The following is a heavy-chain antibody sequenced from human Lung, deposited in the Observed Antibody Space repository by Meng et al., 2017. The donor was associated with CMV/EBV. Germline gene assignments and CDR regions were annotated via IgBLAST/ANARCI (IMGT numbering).Heavy chain of an antibody. CDR2: IKTDGGEK. D-gene: IGHD3-16*01. J-gene: IGHJ4*02. V-gene: IGHV3-7*01. CDR3: VTQPRTRGSAH. Sequence: GEXXKISCAASGLSFSGYSMTWVRQAPGKGLEWVANIKTDGGEKCYLDSVKGRFTISRDNAKNSLYLHMNNLRAEDTGVYYCVTQPRTRGSAHSGLGSLVTVSS. CDR1: GLSFSGYS.